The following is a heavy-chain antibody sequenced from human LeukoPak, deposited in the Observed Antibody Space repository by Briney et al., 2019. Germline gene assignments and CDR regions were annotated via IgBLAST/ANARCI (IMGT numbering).Heavy chain of an antibody. CDR1: GFTFSSYA. J-gene: IGHJ4*02. CDR3: AKNSGSYYVYFDY. V-gene: IGHV3-23*01. Sequence: GGSLRLSCAASGFTFSSYAMSWVRQAPGKGLEWVSAISGSGGSTYYADSVEGRFTISRDNSKNTLYLQMNSLRAEDTAVYYCAKNSGSYYVYFDYWGQGTLVTVSS. D-gene: IGHD1-26*01. CDR2: ISGSGGST.